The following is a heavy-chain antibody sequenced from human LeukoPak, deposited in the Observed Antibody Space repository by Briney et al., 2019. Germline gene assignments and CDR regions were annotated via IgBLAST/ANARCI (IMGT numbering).Heavy chain of an antibody. CDR1: GYTFTGYY. V-gene: IGHV1-2*02. CDR2: VNPNSGGT. J-gene: IGHJ4*02. Sequence: ASVKVSCTASGYTFTGYYLHWVRQAPGQGLEWMGWVNPNSGGTNYAQKFQGRVTMTRDTSISTAYMELSRLRSDDTAVYYCARESGNLHFDYWGQGTLVTVSS. CDR3: ARESGNLHFDY. D-gene: IGHD1-7*01.